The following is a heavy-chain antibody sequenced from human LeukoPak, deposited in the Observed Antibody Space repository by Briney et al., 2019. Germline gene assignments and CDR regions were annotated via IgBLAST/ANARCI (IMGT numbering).Heavy chain of an antibody. Sequence: GGSLSLSCAASGFTLSSYAMSWVRQAPGKGLEWASAINGSGGSTYYAESVKGRFTISRDNSKNTLYLQMNSLRAEDTAVYYCANAGDLCTIAYYFDYWGLGTLVSVSS. J-gene: IGHJ4*02. V-gene: IGHV3-23*01. D-gene: IGHD2-8*01. CDR3: ANAGDLCTIAYYFDY. CDR1: GFTLSSYA. CDR2: INGSGGST.